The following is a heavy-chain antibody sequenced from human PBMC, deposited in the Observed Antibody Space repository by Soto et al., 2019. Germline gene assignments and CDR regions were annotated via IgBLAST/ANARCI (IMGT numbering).Heavy chain of an antibody. D-gene: IGHD3-22*01. Sequence: AASVKVSCKASGYTFTSYGISWVRQAPGQGLEWMGWISAYNGNTNYAQKLQGRVTMTTDTSTSTAYMELRSLRSDDTAVYYCASFGGSSGYYRSFDYWGQGTLVTVSS. CDR3: ASFGGSSGYYRSFDY. CDR1: GYTFTSYG. V-gene: IGHV1-18*04. CDR2: ISAYNGNT. J-gene: IGHJ4*02.